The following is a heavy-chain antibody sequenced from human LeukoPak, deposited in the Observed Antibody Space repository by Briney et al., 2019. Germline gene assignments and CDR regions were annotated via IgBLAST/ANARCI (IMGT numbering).Heavy chain of an antibody. CDR2: INWSSGSL. Sequence: PGGSLRLSCAASGFTFDEHAMHWVRHLPGKGLEWVAGINWSSGSLGYVDSVKGRFTISRDNAKNFVYLQMDSLRPEDTAFYYCTKGPRDYGDLAPAAFKHWGQGTLVTVSS. V-gene: IGHV3-9*01. CDR1: GFTFDEHA. CDR3: TKGPRDYGDLAPAAFKH. D-gene: IGHD4-17*01. J-gene: IGHJ4*02.